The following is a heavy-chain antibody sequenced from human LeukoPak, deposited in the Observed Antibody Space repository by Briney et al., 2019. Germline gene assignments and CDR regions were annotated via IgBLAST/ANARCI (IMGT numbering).Heavy chain of an antibody. J-gene: IGHJ6*03. D-gene: IGHD6-6*01. Sequence: GGSLRLSCAASGFTFSSYWMSWVRQAPGKGLEWVSSISSSSSYIYYADSVKGRFTISRDNAKNSLYLQMSSLRAEDTAVYYCAREDSSSSLYYYYYMDVWGKGTTVTVSS. CDR2: ISSSSSYI. CDR3: AREDSSSSLYYYYYMDV. V-gene: IGHV3-21*01. CDR1: GFTFSSYW.